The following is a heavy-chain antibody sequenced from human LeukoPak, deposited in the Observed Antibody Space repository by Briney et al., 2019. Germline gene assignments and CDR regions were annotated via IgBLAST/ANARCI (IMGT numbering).Heavy chain of an antibody. Sequence: PGGSLRLSCAASEFTLSSYAMSWVRQAPGKGLEWVSAISGSGGSTYYADSVKGRFTISRDNSKNTLYLQMNSLRAEDTAVYYCAKSSAGIAVAGDFDYWGQGTLVTVSS. J-gene: IGHJ4*02. D-gene: IGHD6-19*01. V-gene: IGHV3-23*01. CDR1: EFTLSSYA. CDR2: ISGSGGST. CDR3: AKSSAGIAVAGDFDY.